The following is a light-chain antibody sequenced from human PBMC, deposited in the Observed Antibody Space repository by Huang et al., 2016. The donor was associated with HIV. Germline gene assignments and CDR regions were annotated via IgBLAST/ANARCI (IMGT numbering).Light chain of an antibody. J-gene: IGKJ1*01. V-gene: IGKV3-15*01. CDR2: GAS. CDR1: QSINSK. CDR3: QQYYHWPQT. Sequence: EIVLTQSPATLSVSPGERANLPCRASQSINSKLAWYQQKYGQAPRLLISGASTRASGIPASFSGSGSRTEFTLTISSLQSEYFAVYSCQQYYHWPQTFGQGTKVEIK.